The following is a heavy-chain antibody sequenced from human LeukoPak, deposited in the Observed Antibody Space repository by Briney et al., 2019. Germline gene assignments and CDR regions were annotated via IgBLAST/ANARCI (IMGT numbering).Heavy chain of an antibody. CDR1: GGSLSGYN. D-gene: IGHD3-22*01. V-gene: IGHV4-34*01. J-gene: IGHJ4*02. CDR3: ARRNHYDSKEIDY. CDR2: IDQSGNT. Sequence: SETLSLTCAVYGGSLSGYNWNWIRQPPGKGLEWIGEIDQSGNTYYNPSLKSRVTISVATSKNELSLKVKSVTAADTAVYYCARRNHYDSKEIDYWGQGTLVTVSS.